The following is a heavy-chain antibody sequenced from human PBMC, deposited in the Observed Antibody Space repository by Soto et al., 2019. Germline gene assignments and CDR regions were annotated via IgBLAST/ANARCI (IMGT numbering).Heavy chain of an antibody. CDR3: AKDQRVVGATRGYIDY. Sequence: PGGSLRLSCAGSGFTFNSFGMHWVRQAPGKGLEWVAVISNDGSYQYHADSVKGRFIISRDNSKNTLFLQMNGLRAEDTAVYYCAKDQRVVGATRGYIDYWGQGILVTSPQ. V-gene: IGHV3-30*18. D-gene: IGHD1-26*01. J-gene: IGHJ4*02. CDR2: ISNDGSYQ. CDR1: GFTFNSFG.